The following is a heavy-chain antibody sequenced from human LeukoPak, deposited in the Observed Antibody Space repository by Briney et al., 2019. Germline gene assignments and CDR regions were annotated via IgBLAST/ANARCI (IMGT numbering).Heavy chain of an antibody. CDR2: IYYSGST. CDR3: ARDFGVVIPTTTGYYYMDV. J-gene: IGHJ6*03. D-gene: IGHD2-2*01. Sequence: KPSETLSLTCTVSGGSISSHYWSWIRQPPGKGLEWIGYIYYSGSTNYNPSLKSRVTISVDTSKNQFSLKLSSVTAADTAVYYCARDFGVVIPTTTGYYYMDVWGKGTTVTVSS. V-gene: IGHV4-59*11. CDR1: GGSISSHY.